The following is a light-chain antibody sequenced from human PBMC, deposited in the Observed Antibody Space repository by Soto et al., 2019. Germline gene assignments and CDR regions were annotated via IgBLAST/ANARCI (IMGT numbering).Light chain of an antibody. CDR3: MQSVQFPRT. V-gene: IGKV2D-29*01. J-gene: IGKJ4*01. Sequence: DIVMTQTPLSLSVTPGQPASISCKSSQSLLGSDGKTYLSWYLQKPGHPPQLLIFEVSNHFSGVSDRFSGSGSGTDFTLKSSRVEAEDVGVYYCMQSVQFPRTFGGGTKVEIK. CDR2: EVS. CDR1: QSLLGSDGKTY.